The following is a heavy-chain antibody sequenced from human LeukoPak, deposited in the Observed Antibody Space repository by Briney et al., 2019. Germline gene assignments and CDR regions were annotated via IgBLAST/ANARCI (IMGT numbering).Heavy chain of an antibody. Sequence: ASVKVSCKASGDTFTGHYIHWVRQAPGQGLEWMGWINPNSGDTNYAQKFRGRVTMTRDTSISTAYMELSSLRSDDTAVYYCLQGLISGYSHGFDLWGQGTMVTVSS. J-gene: IGHJ3*01. D-gene: IGHD5-18*01. CDR3: LQGLISGYSHGFDL. V-gene: IGHV1-2*02. CDR2: INPNSGDT. CDR1: GDTFTGHY.